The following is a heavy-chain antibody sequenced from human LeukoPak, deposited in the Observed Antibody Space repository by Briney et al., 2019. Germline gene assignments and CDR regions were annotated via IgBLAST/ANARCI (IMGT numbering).Heavy chain of an antibody. CDR1: GGSLSGHF. D-gene: IGHD3-22*01. V-gene: IGHV4-4*07. CDR3: ARGAEMTRISGHYSFDP. CDR2: ISYGGSS. J-gene: IGHJ5*02. Sequence: SETLSLTCTVSGGSLSGHFWTWIRQPAGKGLEWIGRISYGGSSYYHPSLESRVSISLDTSVNQFSLRVTSVTAADTAVYYCARGAEMTRISGHYSFDPWGQGTLVTVSS.